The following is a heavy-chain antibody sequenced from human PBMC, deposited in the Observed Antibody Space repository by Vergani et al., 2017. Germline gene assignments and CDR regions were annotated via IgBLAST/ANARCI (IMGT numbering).Heavy chain of an antibody. D-gene: IGHD3-22*01. CDR3: AGDISPYDSSGYKGDAFDI. CDR2: IIPIFGTA. J-gene: IGHJ3*02. CDR1: GGTFSSYA. Sequence: QVQLVQSGAEVKKPGSSVKVSCKASGGTFSSYAISWVRQAPGQGLEWMGGIIPIFGTANYAQKFQGRVTITADESTSTAYMELSSLRSEDTAVYYCAGDISPYDSSGYKGDAFDIWGQGTMVTVSS. V-gene: IGHV1-69*01.